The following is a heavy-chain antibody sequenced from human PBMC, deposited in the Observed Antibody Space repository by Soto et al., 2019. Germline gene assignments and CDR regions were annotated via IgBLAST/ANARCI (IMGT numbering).Heavy chain of an antibody. Sequence: HPGGSLRLSCAASGFTFSSYAMSWVRQAPGKGLEWVSATSGSGGSTYYADSVKGRFTISRDNSKNTLYLQMNSLRAEDTAVYYCANAIDYYDSSGYSLYYYYYGMDVWGQGTTVPVSS. CDR2: TSGSGGST. J-gene: IGHJ6*02. D-gene: IGHD3-22*01. CDR3: ANAIDYYDSSGYSLYYYYYGMDV. V-gene: IGHV3-23*01. CDR1: GFTFSSYA.